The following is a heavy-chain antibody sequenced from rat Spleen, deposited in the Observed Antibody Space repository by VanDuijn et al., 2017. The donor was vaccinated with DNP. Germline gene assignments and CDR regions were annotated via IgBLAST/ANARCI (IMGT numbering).Heavy chain of an antibody. Sequence: EVQLQESGPGLVKPSQSLCLTCSVTGYSITRNYWGWIRKLPGNKMEWIGYISYSGSTGYNPSLKSRISITRDTSKNQLFLQVNSVTTEDTATYYCARWPGYNPPYAMDAWGQGTSVTVSS. J-gene: IGHJ4*01. V-gene: IGHV3-1*01. CDR2: ISYSGST. D-gene: IGHD1-4*01. CDR3: ARWPGYNPPYAMDA. CDR1: GYSITRNY.